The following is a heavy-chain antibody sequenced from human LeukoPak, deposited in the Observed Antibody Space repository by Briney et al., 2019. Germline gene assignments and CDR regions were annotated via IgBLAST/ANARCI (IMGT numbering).Heavy chain of an antibody. CDR1: GFTFSSYW. D-gene: IGHD1-26*01. Sequence: LTGGSLRLSCAASGFTFSSYWMSWVRQAPGKGLEWVANIKQDGSEKYYVDSVKGRFTISRDNAKNSLYLQMNSLRAEDTAVYYCAKGYGWEASYYYYYMDVWGKGTTVTISS. J-gene: IGHJ6*03. V-gene: IGHV3-7*01. CDR2: IKQDGSEK. CDR3: AKGYGWEASYYYYYMDV.